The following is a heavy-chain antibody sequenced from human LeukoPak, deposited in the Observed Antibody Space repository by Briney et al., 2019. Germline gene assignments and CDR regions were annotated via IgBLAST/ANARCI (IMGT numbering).Heavy chain of an antibody. D-gene: IGHD6-19*01. CDR2: ISYSGTT. J-gene: IGHJ4*02. CDR1: GGSISPYY. Sequence: SSETLSLTCTVSGGSISPYYWSWIRQPPGKGLEWIGYISYSGTTNYNPSLKSRVTISVDTSKNQFSLRLSSVTAADSAVYYCARGTRAVAAYFDYWGQGTLVTVSS. V-gene: IGHV4-59*01. CDR3: ARGTRAVAAYFDY.